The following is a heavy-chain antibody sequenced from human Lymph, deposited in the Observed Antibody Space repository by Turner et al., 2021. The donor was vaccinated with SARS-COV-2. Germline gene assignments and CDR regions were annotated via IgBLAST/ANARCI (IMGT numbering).Heavy chain of an antibody. V-gene: IGHV3-53*01. J-gene: IGHJ4*02. D-gene: IGHD4-17*01. Sequence: EVQLVASGGGLIQPGGSLRLSCAASGFTVSSNYMSWVRQAPGKWLEWVSLIYSGGSTLYADSVKGRFTISRDNSKNTLYLQMNSLRADDTAVYYCARVLPYGDYFDFWGQGTLVTVSS. CDR3: ARVLPYGDYFDF. CDR2: IYSGGST. CDR1: GFTVSSNY.